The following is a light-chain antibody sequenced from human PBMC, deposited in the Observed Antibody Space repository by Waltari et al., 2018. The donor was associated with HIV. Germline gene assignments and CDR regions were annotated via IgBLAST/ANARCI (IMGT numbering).Light chain of an antibody. CDR1: GSTIGSNS. CDR2: KNK. CDR3: AAWYDSLRGHVV. V-gene: IGLV1-47*01. Sequence: QSVLTQPPSASATPGPRVTLSCPVTGSTIGSNSVFWYQQFQRTAPKLLMYKNKKRFSGFPDRFSGSKSGTSASLAISGLRSEDEAVYYCAAWYDSLRGHVVFGGGTNLTV. J-gene: IGLJ2*01.